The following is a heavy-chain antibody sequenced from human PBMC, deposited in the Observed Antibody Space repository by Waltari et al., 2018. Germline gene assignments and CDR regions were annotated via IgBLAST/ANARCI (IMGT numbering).Heavy chain of an antibody. J-gene: IGHJ6*02. Sequence: EVQLVQSGAEVKKPGATVKISCKVSGYTFTDYYMHWVQQAPGKGLEWMGLVDPEDGETIYAEKFQGRVTITADTSTDTAYMELSSLRSEDTAVYYCANLRYSGYEKRPYYYYGMDVWGQGTTVTVSS. CDR2: VDPEDGET. V-gene: IGHV1-69-2*01. D-gene: IGHD5-12*01. CDR1: GYTFTDYY. CDR3: ANLRYSGYEKRPYYYYGMDV.